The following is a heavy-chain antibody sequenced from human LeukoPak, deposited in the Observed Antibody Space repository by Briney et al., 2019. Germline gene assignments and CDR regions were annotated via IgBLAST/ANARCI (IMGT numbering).Heavy chain of an antibody. CDR3: AREASDWNYYYYLDV. D-gene: IGHD6-19*01. CDR2: IKQDGSAK. CDR1: GFTFSNYW. Sequence: GGSLRLSCAASGFTFSNYWMSWVRQAPGKGLEWVANIKQDGSAKYYVDSVKGRFTISRDNAKNSLFLQMNSLRAEDMAVYYCAREASDWNYYYYLDVWGKGTTVTISS. V-gene: IGHV3-7*01. J-gene: IGHJ6*03.